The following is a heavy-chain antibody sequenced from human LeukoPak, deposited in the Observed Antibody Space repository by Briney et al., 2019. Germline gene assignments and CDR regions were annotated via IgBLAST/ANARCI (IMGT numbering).Heavy chain of an antibody. J-gene: IGHJ4*02. Sequence: GGSLRLSCAASGFTFSSSWMHWVRQAPGKGLVWVSRINSDGSSTIYADSVKGRFTVSRDNARNTLYLQMNSLRAEDTALYYCARDPPEYCSGTGCYVHWGEGTLVSVSS. D-gene: IGHD2-2*01. CDR3: ARDPPEYCSGTGCYVH. CDR2: INSDGSST. V-gene: IGHV3-74*01. CDR1: GFTFSSSW.